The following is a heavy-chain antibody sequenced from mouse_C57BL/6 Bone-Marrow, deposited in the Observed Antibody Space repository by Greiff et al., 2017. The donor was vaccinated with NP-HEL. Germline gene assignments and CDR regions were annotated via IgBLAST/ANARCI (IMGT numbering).Heavy chain of an antibody. D-gene: IGHD1-1*01. Sequence: QVTLKESGPGILQSSQTLSLTCSFSGFSLSTSGMGVSWIRQPSGKGLEWLAHIYWDDDKRYNPSLKRRLTISKDTSRNQVFLKITSVDTADTATYYCARGITTVVEYFDVWGTGTTVTVSS. CDR1: GFSLSTSGMG. CDR3: ARGITTVVEYFDV. V-gene: IGHV8-12*01. J-gene: IGHJ1*03. CDR2: IYWDDDK.